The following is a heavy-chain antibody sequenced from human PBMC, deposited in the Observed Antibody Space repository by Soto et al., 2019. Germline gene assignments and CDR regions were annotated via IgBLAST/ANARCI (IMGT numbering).Heavy chain of an antibody. CDR1: GASGSSSSYY. CDR3: ARQEGSGRGD. D-gene: IGHD3-10*01. CDR2: VHDSGTM. Sequence: QVQLQESGPGLVKPSETLSLICTVSGASGSSSSYYWGWTRQPPGKGLEWIGCVHDSGTMYYDPSLKSRVTMSVDTSKSHLSLKLTSVTAADTAVYYCARQEGSGRGDWGHGILVTVSS. J-gene: IGHJ4*01. V-gene: IGHV4-39*01.